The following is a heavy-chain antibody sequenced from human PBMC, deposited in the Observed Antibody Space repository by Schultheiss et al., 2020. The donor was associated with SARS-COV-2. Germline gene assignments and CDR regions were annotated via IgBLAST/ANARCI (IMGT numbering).Heavy chain of an antibody. V-gene: IGHV3-30*03. CDR1: GFTFSSFG. D-gene: IGHD4-17*01. Sequence: GGSLRLSCATSGFTFSSFGIHWVRQAPGKGLEWVAVISYDGSNREYVDSVKGRFTISRDNSKSTVNLQINSLRAEDTAVYYCARVYGPYYYAMDVWGQGTTVTVSS. CDR3: ARVYGPYYYAMDV. CDR2: ISYDGSNR. J-gene: IGHJ6*02.